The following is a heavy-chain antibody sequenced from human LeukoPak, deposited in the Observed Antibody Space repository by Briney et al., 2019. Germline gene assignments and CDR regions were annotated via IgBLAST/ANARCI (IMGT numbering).Heavy chain of an antibody. CDR3: ARAPDGFCSSTSCHGAFDI. V-gene: IGHV1-8*03. CDR2: MNPKSGNT. CDR1: GYTFTSYD. J-gene: IGHJ3*02. D-gene: IGHD2-2*01. Sequence: ASVKVSCKASGYTFTSYDINWVRQATGQGLEWMGWMNPKSGNTGYAQKFQGRVTITRTTSISTAYMELSSLRSGDTAVYYCARAPDGFCSSTSCHGAFDIWGQGTMVTVSS.